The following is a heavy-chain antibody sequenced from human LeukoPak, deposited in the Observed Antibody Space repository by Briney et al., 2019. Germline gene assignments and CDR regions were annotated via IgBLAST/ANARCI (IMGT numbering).Heavy chain of an antibody. V-gene: IGHV4-34*01. J-gene: IGHJ4*02. D-gene: IGHD6-19*01. CDR3: ARSIAVAGTYGGY. CDR1: GGSFSGYY. Sequence: PSETLSLTCAVYGGSFSGYYWSWIRQPPGKWLEWIGEINHSGSTNYNPSLKSRVTISVDTSKNQFSLKLSSVTAADTAVYYCARSIAVAGTYGGYWGQGTLVTVSS. CDR2: INHSGST.